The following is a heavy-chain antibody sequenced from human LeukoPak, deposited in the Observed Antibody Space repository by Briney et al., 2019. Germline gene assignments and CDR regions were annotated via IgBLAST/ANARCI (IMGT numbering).Heavy chain of an antibody. CDR3: ARGGSVKYFQH. Sequence: PGGSLRLSCAASGFTFSSYAMSWVRQAPGKGLEWIGRIYTSGSTNYNPSPKSRVTISVDTSKNQFSLKLSSVIAADTAVYYCARGGSVKYFQHWGQGTLVTVSS. CDR2: IYTSGST. V-gene: IGHV4-4*07. CDR1: GFTFSSYA. J-gene: IGHJ1*01.